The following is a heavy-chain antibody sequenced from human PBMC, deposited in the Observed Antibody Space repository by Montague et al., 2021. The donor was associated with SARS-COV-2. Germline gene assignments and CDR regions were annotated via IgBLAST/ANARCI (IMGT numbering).Heavy chain of an antibody. Sequence: SLSLSCAASGFTFSSYSMNWVRQAPGKGLEWVSSISSSSSYIYYADSVKGRLTISRDNAKNSLYLQMNSLRAEDTAVYYCARAGTYYDILTGYAELGYFDYWGQGTLVTASS. V-gene: IGHV3-21*01. J-gene: IGHJ4*02. D-gene: IGHD3-9*01. CDR2: ISSSSSYI. CDR3: ARAGTYYDILTGYAELGYFDY. CDR1: GFTFSSYS.